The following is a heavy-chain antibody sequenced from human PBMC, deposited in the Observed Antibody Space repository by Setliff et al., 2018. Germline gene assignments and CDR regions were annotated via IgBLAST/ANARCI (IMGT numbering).Heavy chain of an antibody. V-gene: IGHV1-69*05. Sequence: SVKVSCKASGGTFSTYAISWVRQAPGQGLEWMGGIISMFGTTNYAQKFQGRVTITTDKSTSTAYMELSSLKIEDTAIYYCLTTVPVEPYLDYWGQGTLVTVSS. CDR2: IISMFGTT. CDR1: GGTFSTYA. D-gene: IGHD4-17*01. CDR3: LTTVPVEPYLDY. J-gene: IGHJ4*02.